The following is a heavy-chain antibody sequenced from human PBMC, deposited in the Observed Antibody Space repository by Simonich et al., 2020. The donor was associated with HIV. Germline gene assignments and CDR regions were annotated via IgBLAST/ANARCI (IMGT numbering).Heavy chain of an antibody. CDR3: ARDYWATGTTFDY. CDR1: GYTFTGYY. D-gene: IGHD1-1*01. J-gene: IGHJ4*02. CDR2: INPNRGGK. Sequence: QVQLVQSGADMKKPGASVKVSCKASGYTFTGYYIHWGRQAPGQGLEGMGRINPNRGGKNYANKFQGRVTMTRDTSISTAYMELSRLRSDDTAVYYCARDYWATGTTFDYWGQGTLVTVSS. V-gene: IGHV1-2*06.